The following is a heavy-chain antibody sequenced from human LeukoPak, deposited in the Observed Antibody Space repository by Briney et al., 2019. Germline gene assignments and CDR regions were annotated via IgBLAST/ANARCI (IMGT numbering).Heavy chain of an antibody. J-gene: IGHJ3*02. D-gene: IGHD6-19*01. CDR3: ARARIAVAGDAFDI. CDR2: IIPILGIA. CDR1: GCTFSSYA. V-gene: IGHV1-69*04. Sequence: SVTVSCKASGCTFSSYAISWVRQAPGQGLEWMGRIIPILGIANYAQKFQGRVTITADKSTSTAYMELSSLRSEDTAVYYCARARIAVAGDAFDIWGQGTMVTVSS.